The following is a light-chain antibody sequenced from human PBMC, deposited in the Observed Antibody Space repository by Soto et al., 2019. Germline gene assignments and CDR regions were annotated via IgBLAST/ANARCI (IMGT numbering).Light chain of an antibody. CDR1: SSDIGGYSY. CDR3: TSYTPSSTLFYV. V-gene: IGLV2-14*01. CDR2: EVS. Sequence: QSVLTQPASVSGSPGQSITISCTGTSSDIGGYSYVSWYQQHPGKAPKLMIYEVSHRPSGVSNRFSGSKSGNTASLTISGLQADDEADYYCTSYTPSSTLFYVFGSGTKVTVL. J-gene: IGLJ1*01.